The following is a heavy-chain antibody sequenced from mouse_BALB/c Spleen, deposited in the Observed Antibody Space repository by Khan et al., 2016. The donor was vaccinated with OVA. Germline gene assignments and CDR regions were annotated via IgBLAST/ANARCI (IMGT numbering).Heavy chain of an antibody. CDR3: ARHGYVAWFAY. CDR1: GYSFTSYY. V-gene: IGHV1S135*01. Sequence: VQLQQSGPELMKPGASVKISCKASGYSFTSYYIHWVKQSHGKSLEWIGYIDPFNGGTSYNPKFKGKATSTVDQSSSTAYMHLSSLTSDDSAVYYCARHGYVAWFAYWGQGTLVTVSA. CDR2: IDPFNGGT. J-gene: IGHJ3*01. D-gene: IGHD2-2*01.